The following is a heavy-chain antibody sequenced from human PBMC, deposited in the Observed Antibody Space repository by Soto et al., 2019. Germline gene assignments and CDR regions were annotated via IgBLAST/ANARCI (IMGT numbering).Heavy chain of an antibody. J-gene: IGHJ4*02. CDR1: GFTFSSYA. V-gene: IGHV3-23*01. CDR3: ARGVYSSSSFTLDY. CDR2: ISGSGGST. D-gene: IGHD6-13*01. Sequence: EVQLLASGGGLVQPGGSLRLSCAASGFTFSSYAMSWVRQAPGKGLEWVSAISGSGGSTYYADSVKGRFTISRDNSKNTLYLQMNSLRAEDTAVYYCARGVYSSSSFTLDYWGQGTLVTVSS.